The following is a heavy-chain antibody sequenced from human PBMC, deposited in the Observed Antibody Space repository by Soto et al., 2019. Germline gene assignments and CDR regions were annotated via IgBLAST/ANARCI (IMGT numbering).Heavy chain of an antibody. CDR2: ISYDGTNK. Sequence: QVQLVESGGGVVQPGRSLRLACAASGFTFSSFGMHWVRQAPGRGLEWLTGISYDGTNKYYSDSVKGRFTISRDNSRDTLYLQMSSLRAEDTAVYSCAKDTRGLFNYYYHYGMDVWGQGTTVTVSS. CDR3: AKDTRGLFNYYYHYGMDV. D-gene: IGHD5-12*01. CDR1: GFTFSSFG. V-gene: IGHV3-30*18. J-gene: IGHJ6*02.